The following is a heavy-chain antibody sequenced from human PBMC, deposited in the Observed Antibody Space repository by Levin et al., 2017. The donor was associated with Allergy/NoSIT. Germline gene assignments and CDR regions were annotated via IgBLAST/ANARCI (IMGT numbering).Heavy chain of an antibody. CDR3: ARSDYDFWSGGAVGY. J-gene: IGHJ4*02. V-gene: IGHV1-8*01. CDR1: GYTFTSYD. CDR2: MNPNSGNT. D-gene: IGHD3-3*01. Sequence: GESLKISCKASGYTFTSYDINWVRQATGQGLEWMGLMNPNSGNTGYAQKFQGRVTMTRNTSISTAYMELSSLRSEDTAVYYCARSDYDFWSGGAVGYWGQGTLVTVSS.